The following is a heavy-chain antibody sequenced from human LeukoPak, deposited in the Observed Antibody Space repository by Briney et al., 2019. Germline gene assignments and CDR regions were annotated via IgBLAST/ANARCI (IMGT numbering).Heavy chain of an antibody. CDR2: INHSGST. Sequence: SETLSLTCAVYGGSFSGYYWSWIRQPPGKGLEWIGEINHSGSTNYNPSLKSRVTISVDTSKNQFSLKLSSVTAADTAVYYCARGRGYCSGGSCYSLNWGQGTLVTVSS. CDR1: GGSFSGYY. V-gene: IGHV4-34*01. J-gene: IGHJ4*02. D-gene: IGHD2-15*01. CDR3: ARGRGYCSGGSCYSLN.